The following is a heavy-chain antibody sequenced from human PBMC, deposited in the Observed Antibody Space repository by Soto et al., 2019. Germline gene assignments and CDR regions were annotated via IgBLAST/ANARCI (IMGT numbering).Heavy chain of an antibody. CDR3: ARIGDADYYDRSGYPLQH. CDR1: GFTFSSYG. Sequence: QVQLVESGGGVVQPGRSLRLSCAASGFTFSSYGMHWVRQAPGKGLEWVAVIWYDGSNKYYADSVKGRFTISRDNSKNTLYLQMNSLRAEDTAVYYCARIGDADYYDRSGYPLQHWGQGTLVTVSS. J-gene: IGHJ1*01. V-gene: IGHV3-33*01. D-gene: IGHD3-22*01. CDR2: IWYDGSNK.